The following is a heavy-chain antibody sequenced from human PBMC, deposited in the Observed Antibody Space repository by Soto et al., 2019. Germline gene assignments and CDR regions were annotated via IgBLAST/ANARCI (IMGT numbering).Heavy chain of an antibody. V-gene: IGHV1-18*04. D-gene: IGHD2-15*01. J-gene: IGHJ6*02. CDR2: ISAYNGNT. CDR1: GYTFTSYG. CDR3: ARMGLLGPLVGYYYGMDV. Sequence: GASVKVSCKASGYTFTSYGISWVRQAPGQGPEWMGWISAYNGNTNYAQKLQGRVTMTTDTSTSTAYMELSSLRSEDTAVYYCARMGLLGPLVGYYYGMDVWGQGTTVTVSS.